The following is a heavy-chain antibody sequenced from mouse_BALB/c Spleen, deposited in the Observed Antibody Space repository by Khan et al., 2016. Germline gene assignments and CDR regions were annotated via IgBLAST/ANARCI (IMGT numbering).Heavy chain of an antibody. D-gene: IGHD2-3*01. CDR1: GYAFTSYY. V-gene: IGHV1S56*01. J-gene: IGHJ3*01. CDR3: ARVYDGYSAWFGY. Sequence: QVQLQQPGPELVKPGASVKMSCKASGYAFTSYYIHWVKQRPGQGLEWIEWNYPGDGMINYNEKFRGRTTLTADKSSSTAYMLLSSLTSEDSAIYFCARVYDGYSAWFGYWGQGTLVTVSA. CDR2: NYPGDGMI.